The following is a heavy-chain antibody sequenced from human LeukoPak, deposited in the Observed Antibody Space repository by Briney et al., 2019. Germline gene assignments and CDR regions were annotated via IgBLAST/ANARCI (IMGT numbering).Heavy chain of an antibody. D-gene: IGHD1-26*01. Sequence: YPGGSLRLSCAASGFTFSSYAMSWVRQAPGKGLEWVSSISGSGSSTYYADFVKGRFTISRDSSKNTLFLQMNTLRAEDTAIYYCAKDRTVGASYWYFDLWGRGTLVTVSS. CDR1: GFTFSSYA. V-gene: IGHV3-23*01. CDR3: AKDRTVGASYWYFDL. CDR2: ISGSGSST. J-gene: IGHJ2*01.